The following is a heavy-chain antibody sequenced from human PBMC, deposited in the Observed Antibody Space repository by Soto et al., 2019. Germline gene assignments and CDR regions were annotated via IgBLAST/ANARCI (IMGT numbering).Heavy chain of an antibody. CDR1: GYTFTGYY. CDR3: ASCPLEGAALSWFDP. Sequence: QVQLVQSGAEVKKPGASVKVSCKASGYTFTGYYMHWVRQAPGQGLEWMGWINPNSGGTNYAQKFQGRVTMTRDTSISTAYMELSRLRSDDTAVHYCASCPLEGAALSWFDPWGQGTLVTVSS. CDR2: INPNSGGT. D-gene: IGHD6-6*01. V-gene: IGHV1-2*02. J-gene: IGHJ5*02.